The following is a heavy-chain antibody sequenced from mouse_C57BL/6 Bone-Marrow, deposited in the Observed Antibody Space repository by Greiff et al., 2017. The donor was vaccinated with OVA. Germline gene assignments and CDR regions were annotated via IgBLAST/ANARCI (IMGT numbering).Heavy chain of an antibody. J-gene: IGHJ4*01. CDR1: GYTFPDYE. CDR3: TRGYSNYYAMDD. CDR2: IDPEPGGP. V-gene: IGHV1-15*01. D-gene: IGHD2-5*01. Sequence: QVQLQQSGAELVRPGASVTLSCKASGYTFPDYELHWVKQTPVHGLDWIGAIDPEPGGPAYNQKFKGKAILTADKSSSTAYMELRSLTSEDSAVYYCTRGYSNYYAMDDWGQGTSVTVSS.